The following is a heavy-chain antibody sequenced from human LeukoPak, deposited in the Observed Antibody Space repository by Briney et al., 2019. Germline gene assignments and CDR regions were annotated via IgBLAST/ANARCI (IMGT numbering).Heavy chain of an antibody. V-gene: IGHV3-21*01. D-gene: IGHD1-1*01. J-gene: IGHJ4*02. CDR3: ARDERRGFDY. Sequence: GGSLRLSCAASGFTSSSYSMNWVRQAPGRGLEWVSSISSSSSYIYYADSVKGRFTISRDNAKNSLYLQMNSLRAEDTAVYYCARDERRGFDYWGQGTLVTVSS. CDR1: GFTSSSYS. CDR2: ISSSSSYI.